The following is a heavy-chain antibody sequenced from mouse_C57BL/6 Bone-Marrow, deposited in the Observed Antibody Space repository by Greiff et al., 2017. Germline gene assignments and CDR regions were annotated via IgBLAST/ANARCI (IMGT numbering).Heavy chain of an antibody. J-gene: IGHJ4*01. D-gene: IGHD2-3*01. V-gene: IGHV1-64*01. Sequence: QVQLQQPGAELVKPGASVKLSCKASGYTFTSYWMHWVKQRPGQGLEWIGMIHPNSGSTNYNEKFKSKDTLTVDKSSSTAYMQLSSLTSEDSAVYYCARWDGYRTFAMDYWGQGTSVTVSS. CDR2: IHPNSGST. CDR1: GYTFTSYW. CDR3: ARWDGYRTFAMDY.